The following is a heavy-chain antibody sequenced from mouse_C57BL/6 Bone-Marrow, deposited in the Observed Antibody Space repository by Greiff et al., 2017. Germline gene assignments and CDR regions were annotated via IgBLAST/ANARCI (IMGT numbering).Heavy chain of an antibody. D-gene: IGHD1-1*01. J-gene: IGHJ4*01. CDR3: ARSHYYGSSYQGAMDY. CDR1: GYTFPDYY. V-gene: IGHV1-19*01. Sequence: EVKLQESGPVLVKPGASVKMSCKASGYTFPDYYMNWVKQSHGKSLEWIGVINPYNGGTSYNQKFKGTATLTVDKSSSTAYMELNSLTSEDSAVYYCARSHYYGSSYQGAMDYWGQGTSVTVSS. CDR2: INPYNGGT.